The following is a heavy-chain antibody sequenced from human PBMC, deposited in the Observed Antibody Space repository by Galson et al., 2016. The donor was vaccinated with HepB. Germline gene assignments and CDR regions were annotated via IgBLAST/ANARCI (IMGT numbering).Heavy chain of an antibody. CDR2: ISAYNGNT. V-gene: IGHV1-18*01. CDR3: AREDSSSWLGDY. J-gene: IGHJ4*02. Sequence: SVKVSCKASGYTFTSYGISWVRQAPGQGLEWMGWISAYNGNTYYAQRLQGRVTMTTDTSTSTAYMELRSLRSDDTAVYYCAREDSSSWLGDYWGQGTLVTVSS. CDR1: GYTFTSYG. D-gene: IGHD6-13*01.